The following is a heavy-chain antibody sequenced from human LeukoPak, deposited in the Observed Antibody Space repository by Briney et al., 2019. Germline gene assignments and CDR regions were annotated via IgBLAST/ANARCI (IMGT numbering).Heavy chain of an antibody. CDR1: GFTVSSNY. D-gene: IGHD3-22*01. CDR3: AKDDSLGYYDSSGYLDY. CDR2: IYSGGST. Sequence: GGSLRLSCAASGFTVSSNYMSWVRQAPGKGLEWVSVIYSGGSTYYADSAKGRFTISRDNSKNTLYLQMNSLRAEDTAVYYCAKDDSLGYYDSSGYLDYWGQGTLVTVSS. V-gene: IGHV3-53*05. J-gene: IGHJ4*02.